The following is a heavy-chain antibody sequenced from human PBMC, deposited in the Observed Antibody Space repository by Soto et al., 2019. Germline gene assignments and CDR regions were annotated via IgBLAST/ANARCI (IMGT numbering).Heavy chain of an antibody. Sequence: GESLKISCKGSGYSFTSYWIGWVRQMPGKGLEWMGIIYPGDSDTRYSPSFQGQVTISADKSISTAYLQWSSLKASDTAMYYCARGSRGYSIKPDAFDIWGQGTMVTVSS. CDR1: GYSFTSYW. CDR3: ARGSRGYSIKPDAFDI. J-gene: IGHJ3*02. V-gene: IGHV5-51*01. D-gene: IGHD3-22*01. CDR2: IYPGDSDT.